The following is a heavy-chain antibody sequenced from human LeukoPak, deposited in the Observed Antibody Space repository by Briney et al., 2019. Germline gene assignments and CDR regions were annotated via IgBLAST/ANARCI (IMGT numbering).Heavy chain of an antibody. V-gene: IGHV1-46*01. Sequence: ASVKVSCKASGYSFTTYHMHWVRQAPGQGLEWMGIINPSGGSTNYAQNFQGRVTMTRDMSTSTVYVELSNLRSEDTAVYYCAREAVTIFALVRTQTTKSPHRFDPWGQGTLVTVSS. J-gene: IGHJ5*02. CDR3: AREAVTIFALVRTQTTKSPHRFDP. CDR2: INPSGGST. D-gene: IGHD3/OR15-3a*01. CDR1: GYSFTTYH.